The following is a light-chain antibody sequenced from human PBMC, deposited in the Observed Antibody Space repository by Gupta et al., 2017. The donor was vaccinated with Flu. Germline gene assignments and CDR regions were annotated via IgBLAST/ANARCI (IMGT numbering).Light chain of an antibody. V-gene: IGKV3-20*01. CDR3: QQYGGVPFT. CDR1: QIVTSNY. Sequence: EVVWTQSAGTLSLSPGERATLSCRASQIVTSNYLAWYQQKPGQAPRLLIYGPSSRATGIPDRFSGSGSGTDFTLTISRLEPEDFAVYYCQQYGGVPFTFGPGTKVDLK. J-gene: IGKJ3*01. CDR2: GPS.